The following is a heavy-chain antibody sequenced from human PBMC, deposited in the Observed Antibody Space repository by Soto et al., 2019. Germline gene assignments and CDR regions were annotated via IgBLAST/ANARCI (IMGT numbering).Heavy chain of an antibody. CDR1: GGTFSSYA. D-gene: IGHD6-13*01. J-gene: IGHJ6*02. Sequence: WASVKVSCKASGGTFSSYAISWVRQAPGQGLEWMGGIIPIFGTANYAQKFQGRVTITADESTSTAYMELSSRRSEDTAVYYCAGGRIAAAGEDYYYYYGMDVWGQGTTVTVS. V-gene: IGHV1-69*13. CDR2: IIPIFGTA. CDR3: AGGRIAAAGEDYYYYYGMDV.